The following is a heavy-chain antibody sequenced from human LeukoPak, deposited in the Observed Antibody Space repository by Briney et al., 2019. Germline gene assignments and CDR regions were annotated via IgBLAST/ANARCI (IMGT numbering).Heavy chain of an antibody. J-gene: IGHJ4*02. CDR2: ISYDGSNK. CDR1: GFTFSSYA. CDR3: ARGPPYSGWLDY. D-gene: IGHD5-12*01. V-gene: IGHV3-30*01. Sequence: QPGGSLTLSCAASGFTFSSYAMHWLRQAPGKALEWVAVISYDGSNKYYADSVKGRFTISRDNSKNTLYLQMNSLRAEDTAVYCCARGPPYSGWLDYWGQGTLVTVSS.